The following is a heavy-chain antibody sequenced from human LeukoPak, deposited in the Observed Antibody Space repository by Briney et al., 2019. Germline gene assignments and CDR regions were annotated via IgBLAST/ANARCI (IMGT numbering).Heavy chain of an antibody. J-gene: IGHJ4*02. CDR2: VYYSGST. V-gene: IGHV4-59*12. Sequence: PSETLSLTCTVSGASISSYYWSWIRQPPGKGLEWIGYVYYSGSTNYDPSLKSRVTMSVDTSNSQFSLKLSSVTAADTAVYYCARDQSLCTNGVCSTTLDYWGQGTLVTVSS. D-gene: IGHD2-8*01. CDR1: GASISSYY. CDR3: ARDQSLCTNGVCSTTLDY.